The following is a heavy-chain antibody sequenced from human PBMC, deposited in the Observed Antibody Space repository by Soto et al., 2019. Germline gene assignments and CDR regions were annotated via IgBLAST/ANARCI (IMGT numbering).Heavy chain of an antibody. CDR1: GGTFSSHA. V-gene: IGHV1-69*01. D-gene: IGHD3-16*01. CDR2: IISFFKAA. CDR3: ARDVPLNYYDGTFSYYAMDV. J-gene: IGHJ6*02. Sequence: QVQLVQSGAEVKKPGSSVKVSCKASGGTFSSHAISWVRQAPGQGLEWMGGIISFFKAANYAQKFQGRVTISADDSTSTAYKDLYSLRSEDTAVYYCARDVPLNYYDGTFSYYAMDVWGQGTTVTVSS.